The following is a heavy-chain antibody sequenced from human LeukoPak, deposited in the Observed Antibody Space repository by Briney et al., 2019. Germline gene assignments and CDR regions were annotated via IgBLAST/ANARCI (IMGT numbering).Heavy chain of an antibody. J-gene: IGHJ6*03. CDR2: INPNSGGT. CDR3: ASSKLTGTSHYYYYYYMDV. CDR1: GYTFTGYY. D-gene: IGHD1-7*01. Sequence: GASVKVSCKASGYTFTGYYMHWVRQAPGQGLEWMGWINPNSGGTNYAQKFQGRVTMTRDTSISTAYMELSRLRSDDTAVYYCASSKLTGTSHYYYYYYMDVWGKGTTVTVSS. V-gene: IGHV1-2*02.